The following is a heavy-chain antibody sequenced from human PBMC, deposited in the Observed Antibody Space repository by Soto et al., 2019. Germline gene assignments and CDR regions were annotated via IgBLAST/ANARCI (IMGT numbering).Heavy chain of an antibody. CDR3: ARGLLWFGDGTRYYGMDV. CDR2: INPSGGST. V-gene: IGHV1-46*01. Sequence: ASVKVSCKASGYTFTSYYMHWVRQAPGQGLEWMGIINPSGGSTSYAQKFQGRVTMTRDTSTRTVYMELSSLRSEDTAVYYCARGLLWFGDGTRYYGMDVWGQGTTVTVSS. CDR1: GYTFTSYY. J-gene: IGHJ6*02. D-gene: IGHD3-10*01.